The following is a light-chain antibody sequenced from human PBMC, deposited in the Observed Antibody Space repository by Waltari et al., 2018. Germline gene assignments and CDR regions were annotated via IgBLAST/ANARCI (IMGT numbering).Light chain of an antibody. CDR3: QQYNNWPPT. J-gene: IGKJ1*01. V-gene: IGKV3-15*01. CDR2: GAS. Sequence: EIVMTQPPATLSVSPGERATLSCWASQSVSSNLAWYQQKPGPAPRLLIYGASTRATGIPARFSGSGSETEFTLTIGSLQSEDFAVYYCQQYNNWPPTFSQGTKVGIK. CDR1: QSVSSN.